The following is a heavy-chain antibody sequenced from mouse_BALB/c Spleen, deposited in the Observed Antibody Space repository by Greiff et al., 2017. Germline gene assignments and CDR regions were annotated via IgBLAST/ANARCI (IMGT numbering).Heavy chain of an antibody. CDR1: GFTFSSYA. CDR2: ISSGGSYT. CDR3: ARHKPVPYAMDY. V-gene: IGHV5-9-3*01. Sequence: DVQLVESGGGLVKPGGSLKLSCAASGFTFSSYAMSWVRQTPEKRLEWVATISSGGSYTYYPDSVKGRFTISRDNAKNTLYLQMSSLRSEDTAMYYCARHKPVPYAMDYWGQGTSVTVSS. J-gene: IGHJ4*01.